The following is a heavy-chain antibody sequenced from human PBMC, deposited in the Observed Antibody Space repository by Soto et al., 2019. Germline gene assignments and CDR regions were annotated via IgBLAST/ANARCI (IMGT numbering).Heavy chain of an antibody. CDR3: ARDLGRFDGN. J-gene: IGHJ4*02. CDR1: GFTFSSHW. D-gene: IGHD3-9*01. CDR2: INSDGSIT. V-gene: IGHV3-74*01. Sequence: PGGSLRLSCAASGFTFSSHWIHWVRQAPGKGLVWVSRINSDGSITTYADSVKGRFTISRDNAKNTLYLQMNSLRADDTAVYHCARDLGRFDGNWGQGALVTVSS.